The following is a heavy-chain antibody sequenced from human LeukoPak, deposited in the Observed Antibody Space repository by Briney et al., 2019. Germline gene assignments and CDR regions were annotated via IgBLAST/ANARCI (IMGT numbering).Heavy chain of an antibody. CDR3: ARHDYDLLTGYSINWFDP. Sequence: PSETLSLTCTVSGGSITSGTHYWGWVRQPPGKGLEWIGSIVYSGRIFYNPSLKSRVFVSIDTSKNQFSLKLNSVTVADTAVYYCARHDYDLLTGYSINWFDPWGQGTLVTVSS. CDR2: IVYSGRI. J-gene: IGHJ5*02. V-gene: IGHV4-39*01. CDR1: GGSITSGTHY. D-gene: IGHD3-9*01.